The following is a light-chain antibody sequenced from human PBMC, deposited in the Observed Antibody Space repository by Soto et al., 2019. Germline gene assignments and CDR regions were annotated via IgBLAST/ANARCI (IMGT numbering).Light chain of an antibody. V-gene: IGKV3-15*01. CDR1: QTVTTN. CDR2: GAS. Sequence: EIGRTQSPATLSLSPGERATLSGRARQTVTTNLAWYQQRPGQAPRLLIDGASTRATGIPARFSGSGSGTEFTLTISSLQSEAFAVYYCQQYNNWPGTCGRGTKVEIK. J-gene: IGKJ1*01. CDR3: QQYNNWPGT.